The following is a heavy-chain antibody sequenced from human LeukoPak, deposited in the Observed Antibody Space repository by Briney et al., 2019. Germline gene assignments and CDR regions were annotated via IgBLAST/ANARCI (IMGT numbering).Heavy chain of an antibody. CDR2: IIPIFGTA. J-gene: IGHJ3*02. D-gene: IGHD2-2*02. Sequence: SVKASCKASGGTFSSYAISWVRQAPGQGLEWMGGIIPIFGTANYAQKFQGRVTITADESTSTAYMELSSLRSEDTAVYYCARDQQYCSSTSCYKGPYAFDIWGQGTMVTVSS. CDR3: ARDQQYCSSTSCYKGPYAFDI. CDR1: GGTFSSYA. V-gene: IGHV1-69*01.